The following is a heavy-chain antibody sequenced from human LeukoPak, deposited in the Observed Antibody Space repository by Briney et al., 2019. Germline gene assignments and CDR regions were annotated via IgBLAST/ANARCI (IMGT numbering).Heavy chain of an antibody. J-gene: IGHJ4*02. V-gene: IGHV3-23*01. CDR3: AKDRVYYYGSGSYFGY. CDR2: ISGSGGST. Sequence: PGGSLRLSCAASGFTFSSYAMSWVRQAPGKGLEWVSAISGSGGSTYYADSVKGRFTISRDNSKNTLYLQMNSLRAEDTAVYYCAKDRVYYYGSGSYFGYWGQGTLVTVSS. D-gene: IGHD3-10*01. CDR1: GFTFSSYA.